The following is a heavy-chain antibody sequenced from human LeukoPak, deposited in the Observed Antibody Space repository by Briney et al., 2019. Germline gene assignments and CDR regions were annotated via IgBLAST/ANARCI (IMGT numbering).Heavy chain of an antibody. CDR2: INPNSGGT. Sequence: ASVRVSCKASGYTFTGYYMHWVRQAPGQGLEWMGWINPNSGGTNYAQKFQGRVTMTRDTSISTAYMELSRLRSDDTAVYYCATSYCGGDCYSFQHWGQGTLVTVSP. D-gene: IGHD2-21*01. J-gene: IGHJ1*01. CDR3: ATSYCGGDCYSFQH. CDR1: GYTFTGYY. V-gene: IGHV1-2*02.